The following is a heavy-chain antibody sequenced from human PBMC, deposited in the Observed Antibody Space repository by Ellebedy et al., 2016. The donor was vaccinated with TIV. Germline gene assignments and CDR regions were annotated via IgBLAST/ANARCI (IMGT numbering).Heavy chain of an antibody. J-gene: IGHJ6*02. Sequence: GESLKISCAPSGFSVSSNYMTWVRQAPGKGLEWVSISYAGGNTYYADSVKGRFTISRHNSKNTLYLQMNSLRAADTALYYCAKGQYDVLTGPMDVWGQGTTVTVSS. D-gene: IGHD3-9*01. CDR3: AKGQYDVLTGPMDV. CDR1: GFSVSSNY. V-gene: IGHV3-53*04. CDR2: SYAGGNT.